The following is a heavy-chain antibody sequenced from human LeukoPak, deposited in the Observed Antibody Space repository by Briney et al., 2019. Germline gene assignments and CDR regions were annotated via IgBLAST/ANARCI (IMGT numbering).Heavy chain of an antibody. J-gene: IGHJ4*02. CDR2: ISYDGSNK. V-gene: IGHV3-30*04. Sequence: GGSLRLSCAASGFTFSSYAMHWVRQAPGKGLEWVAVISYDGSNKYYADSVKGRFTISRDNSKNTLYLQMNSLRAEDTAVYYCARDPMVRGVIALYYFDYWAREPWSPSPQ. D-gene: IGHD3-10*01. CDR3: ARDPMVRGVIALYYFDY. CDR1: GFTFSSYA.